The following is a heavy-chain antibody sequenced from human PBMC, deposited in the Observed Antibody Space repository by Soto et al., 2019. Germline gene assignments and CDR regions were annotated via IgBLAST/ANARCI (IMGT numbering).Heavy chain of an antibody. Sequence: QITLKESGPTLMKPTQTLTLTCTFSGFSLSTSGVGVGWIRQPPGKALEWLALIYRNDDKRYSPSLKSRLTITKDTSKNQVVLTMTNMDPVDTATYYCAHRLVQFDYWGQGTLVTVSS. V-gene: IGHV2-5*01. CDR1: GFSLSTSGVG. CDR2: IYRNDDK. D-gene: IGHD2-15*01. J-gene: IGHJ4*02. CDR3: AHRLVQFDY.